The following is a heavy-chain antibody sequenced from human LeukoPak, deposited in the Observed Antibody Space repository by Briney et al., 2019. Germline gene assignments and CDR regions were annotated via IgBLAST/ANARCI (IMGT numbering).Heavy chain of an antibody. V-gene: IGHV1-8*01. CDR1: VYAFTIYD. CDR3: GAFIPIPF. Sequence: ASVTLSFTSSVYAFTIYDINWGRHATGQGLGWMGWMNPNSGNTGYSQNFQGRVTMTRNTSISTAYTDLSSLRSAPPPVFYCGAFIPIPFWGEGALVTVSS. CDR2: MNPNSGNT. D-gene: IGHD2-21*01. J-gene: IGHJ4*02.